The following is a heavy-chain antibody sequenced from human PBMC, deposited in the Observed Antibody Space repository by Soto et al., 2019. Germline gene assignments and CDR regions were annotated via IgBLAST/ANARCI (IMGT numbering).Heavy chain of an antibody. Sequence: GGSLRLSCAASGFLFNSYGMHWVRQAPGKGLEWVAAIWHDGTNKYYADAVKGRFSISRDNSKKMVYLEMNNLSAEDTALYYCTRERDIWGPSSGERDDYWGQGTMVTVSS. CDR3: TRERDIWGPSSGERDDY. CDR1: GFLFNSYG. V-gene: IGHV3-33*01. CDR2: IWHDGTNK. J-gene: IGHJ4*02. D-gene: IGHD3-16*01.